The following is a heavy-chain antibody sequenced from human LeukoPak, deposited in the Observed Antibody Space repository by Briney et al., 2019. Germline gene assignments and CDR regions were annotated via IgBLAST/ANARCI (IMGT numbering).Heavy chain of an antibody. CDR2: ISYGGSNK. Sequence: GGSLRLSCAASGFTFSSYGMHWVRQAPGKGLEWVAVISYGGSNKYYADSVKGRFTISRDNSKNTLYLQMNSLRAEDTAVYYCARGGQGYYYYGMDVWGQGTTVTVSS. CDR1: GFTFSSYG. CDR3: ARGGQGYYYYGMDV. V-gene: IGHV3-30*03. J-gene: IGHJ6*02.